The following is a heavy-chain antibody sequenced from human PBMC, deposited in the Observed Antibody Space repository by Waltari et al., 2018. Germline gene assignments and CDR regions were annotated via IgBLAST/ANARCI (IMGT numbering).Heavy chain of an antibody. J-gene: IGHJ4*02. CDR3: ARDAYDILTGYYKFDY. CDR2: IYYSGST. Sequence: QVQLQESGPGLVKPSQTLSLTCTVSGGSISSGDYYWSWIRQPPGKGLEWIGYIYYSGSTYYNPSLKSRVTISVDTSKNQFSLKLSSVTAADTAVYYCARDAYDILTGYYKFDYWGQGTLVTVSS. V-gene: IGHV4-30-4*08. D-gene: IGHD3-9*01. CDR1: GGSISSGDYY.